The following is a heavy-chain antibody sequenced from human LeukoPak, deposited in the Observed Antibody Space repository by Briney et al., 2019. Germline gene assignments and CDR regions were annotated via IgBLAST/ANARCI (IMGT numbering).Heavy chain of an antibody. D-gene: IGHD3-22*01. J-gene: IGHJ6*03. V-gene: IGHV4-59*01. CDR1: GGSISGYY. Sequence: SETLSLTCTVSGGSISGYYWSWIRQPPGKGLEWIGYIYYSGSTYYNPSLRSRVTISVDTSKNQFSLKLSSVTAADTAVYYCARSSEGRYYYDSSGFSYYYYYMDVWGKGTTVTISS. CDR2: IYYSGST. CDR3: ARSSEGRYYYDSSGFSYYYYYMDV.